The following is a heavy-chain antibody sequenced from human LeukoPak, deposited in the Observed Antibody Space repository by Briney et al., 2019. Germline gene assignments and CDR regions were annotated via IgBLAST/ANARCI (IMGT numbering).Heavy chain of an antibody. V-gene: IGHV4-38-2*02. Sequence: SETLSLTCTVSGFSITSGYYWGWLRQPPGKGLEWIGEINHSGSTSYNPSLKSRVTISVDTSKKQFSLKLSSVTAADTAFYYCARYIVSYPHDAFDIWGQGTMVTVSS. J-gene: IGHJ3*02. D-gene: IGHD1-26*01. CDR1: GFSITSGYY. CDR2: INHSGST. CDR3: ARYIVSYPHDAFDI.